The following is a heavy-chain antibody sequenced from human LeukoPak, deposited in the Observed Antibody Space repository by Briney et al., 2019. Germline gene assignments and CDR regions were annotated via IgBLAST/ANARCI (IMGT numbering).Heavy chain of an antibody. V-gene: IGHV4-39*07. J-gene: IGHJ4*02. D-gene: IGHD3-10*01. CDR3: ARGNTINYYGSGSYRY. CDR2: IYYSGST. Sequence: PSETLSLTCTVSGGSISSSSYYWGWIRQPPGNGLEWIGSIYYSGSTNYNPSLKSRVTISVDTSKNQFSLKLSSVTAADTAVYYCARGNTINYYGSGSYRYWGQGTLVTVSS. CDR1: GGSISSSSYY.